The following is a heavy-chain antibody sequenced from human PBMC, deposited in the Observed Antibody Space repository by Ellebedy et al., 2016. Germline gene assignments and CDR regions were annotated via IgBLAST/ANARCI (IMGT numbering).Heavy chain of an antibody. D-gene: IGHD3-10*01. CDR2: IFSNDEK. CDR1: GFSLNNARMG. J-gene: IGHJ6*04. CDR3: AWIMVRGPGDV. V-gene: IGHV2-26*04. Sequence: SGPTLVXPTETLTLTCTVSGFSLNNARMGMSWIRQPPGKALEWLAHIFSNDEKSYSTSLKSRLTISEDTSKSQVVLTMTNMDPVDTATYYCAWIMVRGPGDVWGKGTTVTVSS.